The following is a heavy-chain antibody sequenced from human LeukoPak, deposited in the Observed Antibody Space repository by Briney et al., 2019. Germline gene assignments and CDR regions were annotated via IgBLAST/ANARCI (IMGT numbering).Heavy chain of an antibody. Sequence: SVKVSCKASGGTFSSYAITWVRQAPGQGLEWMGGIIPIFGTVTYAQKFQGRVTITADESTSTAYMELSSLRSEDTAVYYCARQIRGWSADYWGQGTLVTVSS. CDR1: GGTFSSYA. D-gene: IGHD6-19*01. J-gene: IGHJ4*02. V-gene: IGHV1-69*13. CDR2: IIPIFGTV. CDR3: ARQIRGWSADY.